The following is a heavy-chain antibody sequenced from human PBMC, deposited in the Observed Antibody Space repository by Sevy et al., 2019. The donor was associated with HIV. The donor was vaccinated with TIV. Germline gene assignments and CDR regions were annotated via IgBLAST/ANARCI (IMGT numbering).Heavy chain of an antibody. V-gene: IGHV1-2*02. D-gene: IGHD2-15*01. CDR3: ARVFPYCSGGSCYSPYDAFDI. CDR2: INRNSGST. J-gene: IGHJ3*02. Sequence: ASVKVSCKASGYTFTGHYMHWVRQAPGQGLEWMGWINRNSGSTDYAQKFQGRVTLTRDTSISTAYLELSRLTSDDTAFYCCARVFPYCSGGSCYSPYDAFDIWGQGTMVTVSS. CDR1: GYTFTGHY.